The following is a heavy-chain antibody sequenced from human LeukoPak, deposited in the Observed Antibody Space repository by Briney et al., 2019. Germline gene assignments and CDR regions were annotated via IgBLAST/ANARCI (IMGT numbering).Heavy chain of an antibody. CDR2: INQDGREK. J-gene: IGHJ4*02. CDR3: ARSRSVPRRPEPAYYFDY. CDR1: GFTFSSCW. Sequence: GGSLRLSCAASGFTFSSCWMSWVRQAPGKGLEWVANINQDGREKNYVDSVKGRFTISRDSAKNSLYLQMNSLRAEDTAVYYCARSRSVPRRPEPAYYFDYWGQGTLVTVSS. V-gene: IGHV3-7*01. D-gene: IGHD1-14*01.